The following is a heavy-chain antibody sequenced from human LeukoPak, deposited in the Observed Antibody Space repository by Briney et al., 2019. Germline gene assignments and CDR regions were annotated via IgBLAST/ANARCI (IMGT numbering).Heavy chain of an antibody. CDR1: GFTFSSSA. D-gene: IGHD6-19*01. J-gene: IGHJ4*02. CDR3: AKVPYSSGWYVDY. CDR2: ISNNGGYT. Sequence: GGSLRLSWAASGFTFSSSAMSWVRQAPGKGLEWVSAISNNGGYTYYADSVQGRFTISRDNSKSTLCLQMNSLRAEDTTVYYCAKVPYSSGWYVDYWGQGTLVTVSS. V-gene: IGHV3-23*01.